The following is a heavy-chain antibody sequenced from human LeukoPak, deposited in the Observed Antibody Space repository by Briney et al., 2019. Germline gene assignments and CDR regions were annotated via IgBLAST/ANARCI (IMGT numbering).Heavy chain of an antibody. CDR3: ARSSSSWLWYFDL. CDR1: GYTFTSYG. D-gene: IGHD6-13*01. J-gene: IGHJ2*01. CDR2: TSAYNGNT. Sequence: GASVKVSCKASGYTFTSYGISWVRQAPGQWLEWMGWTSAYNGNTNYAQKLQGRVTMTTDTSTSTAYMELRSLRSDDTAVYYCARSSSSWLWYFDLWGRGTLVTVSS. V-gene: IGHV1-18*01.